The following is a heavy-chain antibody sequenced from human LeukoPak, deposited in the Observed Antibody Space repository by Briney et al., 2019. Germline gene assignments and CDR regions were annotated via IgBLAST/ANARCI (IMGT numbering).Heavy chain of an antibody. CDR2: IKSKTDVGTT. J-gene: IGHJ4*02. V-gene: IGHV3-15*01. CDR3: TTGPALYYYDSSADC. D-gene: IGHD3-22*01. CDR1: GFTFSNAC. Sequence: GGSLRLSCAASGFTFSNACMSWVRQAPGKGLEWVGRIKSKTDVGTTDYAAPVKGRFTISRDDSKNTLYLQMNSLKTEDTAVYYCTTGPALYYYDSSADCWGQGTLVTVSS.